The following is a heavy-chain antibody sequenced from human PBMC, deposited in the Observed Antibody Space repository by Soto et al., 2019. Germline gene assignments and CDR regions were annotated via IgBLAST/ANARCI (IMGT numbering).Heavy chain of an antibody. Sequence: GESLKISCKGSGYSFTSYWIGWLRQMPGKGLEWMGIIYPGDSALRYSPSFQCQVTISADKSISTAYLQWSSLKASDTAMYYCARLASGTPPVMDVWRQGTTVTVSS. D-gene: IGHD1-7*01. CDR2: IYPGDSAL. CDR1: GYSFTSYW. CDR3: ARLASGTPPVMDV. V-gene: IGHV5-51*01. J-gene: IGHJ6*02.